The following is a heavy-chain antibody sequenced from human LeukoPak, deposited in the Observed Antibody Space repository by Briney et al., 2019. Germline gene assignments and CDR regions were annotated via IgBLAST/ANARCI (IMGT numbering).Heavy chain of an antibody. V-gene: IGHV4-30-4*08. D-gene: IGHD3-22*01. CDR1: GGSISSSSYY. CDR2: IYYSGST. CDR3: ARADLWVRYAFDI. Sequence: PSETLSLTCTVSGGSISSSSYYWSWIRQPPGKGLEWIGYIYYSGSTYYNPSLKSRVTISVDTSKNQFSLKLSSVTAADTAVYYCARADLWVRYAFDIWGQGTMVTVSS. J-gene: IGHJ3*02.